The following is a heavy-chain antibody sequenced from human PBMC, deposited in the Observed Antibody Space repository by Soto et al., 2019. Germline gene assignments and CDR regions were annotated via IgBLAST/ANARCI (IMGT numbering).Heavy chain of an antibody. J-gene: IGHJ5*02. CDR2: IYWDDEK. D-gene: IGHD3-9*01. Sequence: QITLKESGPTLLKPTQTLTLTCTFSGFSLSTSGVGVGWIRQPPGKALEWLALIYWDDEKRYGPSLKSRLTINKDTPKNQVVLTMINRDPVNTSTYYCAHRRNTYYAIVTGYSKNWFDPWGQGTLVTVSS. CDR3: AHRRNTYYAIVTGYSKNWFDP. V-gene: IGHV2-5*05. CDR1: GFSLSTSGVG.